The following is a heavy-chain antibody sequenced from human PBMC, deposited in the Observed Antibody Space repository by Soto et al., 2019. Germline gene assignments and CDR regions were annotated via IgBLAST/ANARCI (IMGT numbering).Heavy chain of an antibody. D-gene: IGHD3-3*01. V-gene: IGHV1-18*01. Sequence: ASVKVACKASGYTFTSYGISWVRQAPGQGLEWMGWISAYNGNTNYAQKLQGRVTMTTDTSTSTAYMELRSLRSDDTAVYYCARDLKDRITSFGVAKAGVDYWGQGTLVTVSS. J-gene: IGHJ4*02. CDR1: GYTFTSYG. CDR2: ISAYNGNT. CDR3: ARDLKDRITSFGVAKAGVDY.